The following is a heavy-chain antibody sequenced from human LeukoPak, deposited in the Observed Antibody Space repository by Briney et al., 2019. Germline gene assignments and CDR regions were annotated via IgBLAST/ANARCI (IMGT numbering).Heavy chain of an antibody. Sequence: SETLSLTCTVSGGSISNYYWSWIRQPPGKGLEWIAYVSYSGSTNYNPSLKSRVTISVDTSKNQFSLKLSSVTAADTAVYYCARGDGSGPAYYYYYMDVWGKGTTVTISS. J-gene: IGHJ6*03. CDR1: GGSISNYY. CDR3: ARGDGSGPAYYYYYMDV. V-gene: IGHV4-59*01. CDR2: VSYSGST. D-gene: IGHD3-10*01.